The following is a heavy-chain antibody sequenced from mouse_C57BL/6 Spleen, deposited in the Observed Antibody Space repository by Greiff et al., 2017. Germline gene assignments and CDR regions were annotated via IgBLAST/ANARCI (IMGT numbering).Heavy chain of an antibody. CDR2: ISDGGSYT. Sequence: VQLKESGGGLVKPGGSLKLSCAASGFTFSSYAMSWVRQTPEKRLEWVATISDGGSYTYYPDNVKGRFTISRDNAKNNLYLQMSHLKSEDTAMYYCARDSPYGNYPYWGQGTTLTVSS. V-gene: IGHV5-4*01. J-gene: IGHJ2*01. CDR1: GFTFSSYA. D-gene: IGHD2-1*01. CDR3: ARDSPYGNYPY.